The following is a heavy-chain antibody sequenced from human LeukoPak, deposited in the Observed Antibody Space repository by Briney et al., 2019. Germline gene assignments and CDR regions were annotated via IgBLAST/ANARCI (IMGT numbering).Heavy chain of an antibody. CDR2: ISYDGSNK. J-gene: IGHJ4*02. V-gene: IGHV3-30-3*01. D-gene: IGHD5-18*01. CDR3: ARDTRRGYSYGYLDY. Sequence: GRSLRLSCAASGFTFSSYAMHWVRQAPGKGLERVAVISYDGSNKYYADSVKGRFTISRDNSKNTLYLQMNSLRAEDTAVYYCARDTRRGYSYGYLDYWGQGTPVTVSS. CDR1: GFTFSSYA.